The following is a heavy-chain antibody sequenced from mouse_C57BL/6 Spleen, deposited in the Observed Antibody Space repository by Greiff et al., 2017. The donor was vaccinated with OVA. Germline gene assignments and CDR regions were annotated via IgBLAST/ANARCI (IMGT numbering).Heavy chain of an antibody. J-gene: IGHJ1*03. CDR3: ARPILPYYDGSSGGYWYFDV. CDR2: INPSTGGT. Sequence: EVQLQQSGPELVKPGASVKISCKASGYSFTGYYMNWVKQSPEKSLEWIGEINPSTGGTTYNQKFKAKATLTVDKSSSTAYMQLKSLTSEDSAVYYCARPILPYYDGSSGGYWYFDVWGTGTTVTVSS. D-gene: IGHD1-1*01. V-gene: IGHV1-42*01. CDR1: GYSFTGYY.